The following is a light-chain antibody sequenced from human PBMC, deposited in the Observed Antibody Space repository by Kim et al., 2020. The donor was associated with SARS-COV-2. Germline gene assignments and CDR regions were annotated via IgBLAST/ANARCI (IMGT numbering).Light chain of an antibody. CDR2: KDS. Sequence: SYELTQPPSVSVSPGQTARITCSGDALPKQYAYWYQQKPGQAPVLVIYKDSERPSGIPERFSGSSSGTIVTLTISGVQAEDEADYYCQSADSSGTIGVFG. J-gene: IGLJ6*01. V-gene: IGLV3-25*03. CDR1: ALPKQY. CDR3: QSADSSGTIGV.